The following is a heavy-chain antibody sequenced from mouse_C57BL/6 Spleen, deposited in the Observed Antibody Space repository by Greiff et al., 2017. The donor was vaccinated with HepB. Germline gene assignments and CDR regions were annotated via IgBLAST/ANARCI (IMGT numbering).Heavy chain of an antibody. CDR2: IWTGGGT. J-gene: IGHJ3*01. Sequence: QVQLQQSGPGLVAPSQSLSITCTVSGFSLTSYAISWVRQPPGKGLEWLGVIWTGGGTNYNSALKSRLSISKDNYKSQVFLKMNSLQTDDTDRYYCARNMNYGYDKTSFAYWGQGTLVTVAA. CDR3: ARNMNYGYDKTSFAY. D-gene: IGHD2-2*01. V-gene: IGHV2-9-1*01. CDR1: GFSLTSYA.